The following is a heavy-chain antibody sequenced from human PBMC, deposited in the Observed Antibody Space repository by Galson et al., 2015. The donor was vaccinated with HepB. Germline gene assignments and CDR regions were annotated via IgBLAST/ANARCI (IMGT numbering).Heavy chain of an antibody. J-gene: IGHJ4*02. D-gene: IGHD6-13*01. CDR3: ARDYFRGLTGYRSGWYAGY. CDR2: ISYDGNNK. Sequence: SLRLSCAASGFIFSTYAMHWVRQAPGKGLEWVAVISYDGNNKYYADSVKGRFTISRDNSKNTLFLQVISLRSEDTAVYYCARDYFRGLTGYRSGWYAGYWGQGTLVTVSS. V-gene: IGHV3-30*03. CDR1: GFIFSTYA.